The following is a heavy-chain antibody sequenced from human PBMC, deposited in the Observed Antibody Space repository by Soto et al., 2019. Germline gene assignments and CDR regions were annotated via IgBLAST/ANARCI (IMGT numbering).Heavy chain of an antibody. V-gene: IGHV3-30*04. Sequence: QVQLVESGGGLVQPGRSLRLSCAASGFTFSSYTMHWVRQKPGQGLERVAVISHDGSDKYYADSVKGRFTISRDNSKNTLYLQMNLLRRADTTVYYCAIEYIFAVVAPGYWGQGILVTVSS. CDR2: ISHDGSDK. D-gene: IGHD3-22*01. J-gene: IGHJ4*02. CDR1: GFTFSSYT. CDR3: AIEYIFAVVAPGY.